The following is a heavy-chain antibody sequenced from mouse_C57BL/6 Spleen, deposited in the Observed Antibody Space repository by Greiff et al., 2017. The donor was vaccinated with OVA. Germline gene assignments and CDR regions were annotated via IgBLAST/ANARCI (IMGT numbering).Heavy chain of an antibody. Sequence: QVQLKESGAELMKPGASVKLSCKATGYTFTGYWIEWVKQRPGHGLEWIGEILPGSGSTNYTEKFKGKATFTADTSSNTAYMQLSSLTTEDSAIYYCARRSSDYVSYYYAMDYWGQGTSVTVSS. V-gene: IGHV1-9*01. J-gene: IGHJ4*01. CDR2: ILPGSGST. CDR1: GYTFTGYW. CDR3: ARRSSDYVSYYYAMDY. D-gene: IGHD3-2*02.